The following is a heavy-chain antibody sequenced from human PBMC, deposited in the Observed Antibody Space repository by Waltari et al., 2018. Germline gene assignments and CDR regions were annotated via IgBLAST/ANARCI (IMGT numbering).Heavy chain of an antibody. CDR1: GFPFTSYA. D-gene: IGHD3-16*01. CDR2: ITGSGGST. Sequence: EVQLLESGGGLVQPGGSLRISCAASGFPFTSYAMAWVRQAPGKGLEWVSGITGSGGSTYYADSVKGRFTISRDNSKNTLYLQMNSLRAEDTAVYYCAKSPPVTSGGANYYFDYWGQGTLVTVSS. J-gene: IGHJ4*02. CDR3: AKSPPVTSGGANYYFDY. V-gene: IGHV3-23*01.